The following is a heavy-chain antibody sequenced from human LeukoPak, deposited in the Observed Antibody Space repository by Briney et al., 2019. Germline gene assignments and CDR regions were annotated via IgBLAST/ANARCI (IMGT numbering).Heavy chain of an antibody. CDR3: AKTVWSRLAAGLDS. Sequence: SETLSLTCTVSGGSISSSSYYWGWIRRPPGKGLEWIGSIYYSGSTYYNPSLKSRVIMSIDTSKNQFSLKVNSVTATDTAVYYCAKTVWSRLAAGLDSWGQGTLVTVSS. CDR1: GGSISSSSYY. CDR2: IYYSGST. J-gene: IGHJ4*02. V-gene: IGHV4-39*01. D-gene: IGHD2-21*02.